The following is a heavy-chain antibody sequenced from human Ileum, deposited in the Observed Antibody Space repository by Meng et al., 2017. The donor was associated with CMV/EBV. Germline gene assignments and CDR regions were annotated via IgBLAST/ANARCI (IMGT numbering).Heavy chain of an antibody. Sequence: FTSFAMSWVRQAPGKGLEWVSTISGSGGSTFSAASVKGRFTISRDNSKNTLYLQMNSLRAEDTAVYYCAKTVRDCSGSSCYVRYFDYWGQGTLVTVSS. J-gene: IGHJ4*02. D-gene: IGHD2-2*01. V-gene: IGHV3-23*01. CDR1: FTSFA. CDR2: ISGSGGST. CDR3: AKTVRDCSGSSCYVRYFDY.